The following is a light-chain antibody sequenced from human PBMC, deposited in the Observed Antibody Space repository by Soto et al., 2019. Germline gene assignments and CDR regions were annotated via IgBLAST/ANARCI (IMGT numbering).Light chain of an antibody. CDR3: QQHTNWFSWT. CDR2: DAS. J-gene: IGKJ1*01. CDR1: QSVSSY. V-gene: IGKV3-11*01. Sequence: EIVFTQSPATLSLAPGERATLSCRASQSVSSYLAWYQQKPGQAPRLLIFDASNRATGTPARFSASGSGTDFTLTISSLEPEDFAVYYCQQHTNWFSWTFGQGTKVDIK.